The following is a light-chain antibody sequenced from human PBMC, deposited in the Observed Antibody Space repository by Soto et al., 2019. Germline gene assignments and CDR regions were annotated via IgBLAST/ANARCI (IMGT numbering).Light chain of an antibody. CDR2: DVS. J-gene: IGKJ1*01. V-gene: IGKV3-20*01. CDR1: QTLRSGY. CDR3: HQYGSSPRA. Sequence: EMVLTQSPGTLSLSPGDRATLSCRASQTLRSGYLAWYQHKPSQAPRLLIYDVSSRTPGTPDRFSGSGSGTDFTLTISRLEPEDFAVYYCHQYGSSPRAFGQGTKVEVK.